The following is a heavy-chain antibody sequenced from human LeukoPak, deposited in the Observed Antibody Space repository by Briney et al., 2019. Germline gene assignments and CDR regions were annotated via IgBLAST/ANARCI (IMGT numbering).Heavy chain of an antibody. V-gene: IGHV1-2*06. Sequence: ASVKVSCKASGYTFIGYYMHWVRQAPGQGLEWMGRINPNSGGTNFAQKFQGRVTITRDTSIATAYMELSRLSSDDTAVYYCAREYCTSTSCQFYYFDYWGQGTLVTVSS. CDR1: GYTFIGYY. CDR2: INPNSGGT. CDR3: AREYCTSTSCQFYYFDY. J-gene: IGHJ4*02. D-gene: IGHD2-2*01.